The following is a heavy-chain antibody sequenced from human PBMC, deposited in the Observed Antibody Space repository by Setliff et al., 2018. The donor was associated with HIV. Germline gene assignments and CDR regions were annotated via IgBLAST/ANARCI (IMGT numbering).Heavy chain of an antibody. V-gene: IGHV3-48*01. CDR3: ARGGLGYFYYYYMDV. CDR1: GFTLTSYS. J-gene: IGHJ6*03. Sequence: GGSLRLSCAASGFTLTSYSMTWVRQAPGKGLEWVSYISSSSSTIYYADSVKGRFTISRDNAKNSLDLQMNSLRAEDTAVYYCARGGLGYFYYYYMDVWGKGTTVTVSS. D-gene: IGHD7-27*01. CDR2: ISSSSSTI.